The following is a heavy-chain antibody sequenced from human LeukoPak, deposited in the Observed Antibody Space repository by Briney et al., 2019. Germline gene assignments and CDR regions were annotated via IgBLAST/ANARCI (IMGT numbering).Heavy chain of an antibody. D-gene: IGHD2-2*01. CDR3: ARAGPAAMGMYYYYYYMDV. CDR1: GYTFTSYY. CDR2: INPSGGST. Sequence: ASVKVSCKASGYTFTSYYMHWVRQAPGQGLEWMGIINPSGGSTSYAQKFQGRVTMTRDTSTSTVYMELSSLRSEDTAVYCCARAGPAAMGMYYYYYYMDVWGKGTTVTISS. J-gene: IGHJ6*03. V-gene: IGHV1-46*01.